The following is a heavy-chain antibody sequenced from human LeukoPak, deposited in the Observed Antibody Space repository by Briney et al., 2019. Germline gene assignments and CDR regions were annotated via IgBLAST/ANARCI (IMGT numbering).Heavy chain of an antibody. D-gene: IGHD5-24*01. CDR1: GFTFSSYW. J-gene: IGHJ4*02. Sequence: GGSLRLSCAASGFTFSSYWKHWVRQAPGKGLVWVSRINSDGISTSYADSVKGRFTISRDNAKNTLYLQMNSLRVEDTAVYYCARVHRDMATIVGLWDYWGQGTLVTVSS. CDR3: ARVHRDMATIVGLWDY. CDR2: INSDGIST. V-gene: IGHV3-74*01.